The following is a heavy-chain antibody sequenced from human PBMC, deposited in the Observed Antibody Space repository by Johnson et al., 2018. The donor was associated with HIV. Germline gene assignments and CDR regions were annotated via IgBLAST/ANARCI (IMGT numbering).Heavy chain of an antibody. Sequence: QVQLVESGGGLIEPGRSLRLSCAASGFTFSSYAMHWVRQAPGQGLEWVAVISYDGSNKYYADSVKGRFTISRDNSKNTVFLQMDSLRGEDTAVYYCARDPGNGGRPFDAFDIWGQGTMVTVSS. J-gene: IGHJ3*02. D-gene: IGHD4-23*01. CDR3: ARDPGNGGRPFDAFDI. CDR2: ISYDGSNK. V-gene: IGHV3-30*04. CDR1: GFTFSSYA.